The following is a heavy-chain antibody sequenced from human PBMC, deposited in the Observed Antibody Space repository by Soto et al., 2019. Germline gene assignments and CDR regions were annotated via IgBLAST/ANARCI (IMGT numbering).Heavy chain of an antibody. J-gene: IGHJ4*02. CDR1: GFSISSGHY. Sequence: SETLSLTCAVSGFSISSGHYWGWIRQPPGKGLEWSGSIYHSGSTYYNPSLKSRLTISVDTSRNQFSLNLSSVTAADTAVYYCARVNGWVDYWGQGTLVTVSS. CDR3: ARVNGWVDY. D-gene: IGHD6-19*01. V-gene: IGHV4-38-2*01. CDR2: IYHSGST.